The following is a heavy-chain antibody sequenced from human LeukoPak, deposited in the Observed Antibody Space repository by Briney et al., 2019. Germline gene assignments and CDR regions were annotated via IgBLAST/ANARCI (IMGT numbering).Heavy chain of an antibody. J-gene: IGHJ6*02. Sequence: SETLSLTCTVSGGSISGSSYYWGWIRQPPGKGLEWIGSIYYSGSTYYNPSLKSRVTISVDTSKNQFSLKLSSVTAADTAVYYCARALGHIVVVPAAIRRYYYYGMDVWGQGTTVTVSS. CDR3: ARALGHIVVVPAAIRRYYYYGMDV. CDR1: GGSISGSSYY. D-gene: IGHD2-2*02. CDR2: IYYSGST. V-gene: IGHV4-39*01.